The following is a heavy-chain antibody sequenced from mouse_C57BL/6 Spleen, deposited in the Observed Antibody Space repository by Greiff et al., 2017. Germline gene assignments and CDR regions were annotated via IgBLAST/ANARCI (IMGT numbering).Heavy chain of an antibody. D-gene: IGHD3-3*01. V-gene: IGHV1-72*01. CDR3: ESSEGHYIDY. J-gene: IGHJ2*01. CDR2: IDPNSGGT. CDR1: GYTFTSYW. Sequence: QVQLQQPGDELVKPGASLKLSCKASGYTFTSYWMHWVQQRPERGLEWIGRIDPNSGGTKYNEKLKSKATLTVDKPSSTDYMQLSSLKSEDSAVYYCESSEGHYIDYWGQGTTLTVSS.